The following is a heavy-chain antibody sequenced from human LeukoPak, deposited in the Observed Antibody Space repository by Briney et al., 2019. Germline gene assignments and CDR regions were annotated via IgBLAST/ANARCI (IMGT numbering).Heavy chain of an antibody. Sequence: ASVKVSCKASCYTFTSYGISWVRQAPGQGLEWMGWISAYNGNTNYAQKLQGRVTMTTDTSTSTAYMELRSLRSDDTAVYYCARDTYYYDSSRNPKADYWGQGTLVTVSS. CDR2: ISAYNGNT. CDR1: CYTFTSYG. J-gene: IGHJ4*02. CDR3: ARDTYYYDSSRNPKADY. D-gene: IGHD3-22*01. V-gene: IGHV1-18*01.